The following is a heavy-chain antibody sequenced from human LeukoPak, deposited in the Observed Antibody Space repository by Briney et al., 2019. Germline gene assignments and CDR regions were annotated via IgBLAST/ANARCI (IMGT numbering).Heavy chain of an antibody. V-gene: IGHV4-38-2*01. CDR3: ARRGDFWEIDY. J-gene: IGHJ4*02. CDR1: GYSISSGYY. CDR2: IYHSGST. D-gene: IGHD3-3*01. Sequence: SETLSLTCAVSGYSISSGYYWGWIRQPPGKGLEWIGSIYHSGSTYYNPSLKSRVTISVDTSKNQYSLKLSSVTAADTAVYYCARRGDFWEIDYWGQGTLVTVSS.